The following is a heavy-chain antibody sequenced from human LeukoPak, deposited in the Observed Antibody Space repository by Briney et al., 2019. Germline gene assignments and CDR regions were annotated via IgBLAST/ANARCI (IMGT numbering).Heavy chain of an antibody. V-gene: IGHV4-59*01. J-gene: IGHJ5*02. D-gene: IGHD3-16*01. CDR1: GASINTYY. CDR3: ARTLAFGGVHAP. CDR2: IYYSGGT. Sequence: SETQSLTCTVSGASINTYYWSWIRQPPGKGLEWIGYIYYSGGTNYNPSLKSRVTISVDTSKNQFSLRLSSVTAADTAVYYCARTLAFGGVHAPWGQGTLVTVSS.